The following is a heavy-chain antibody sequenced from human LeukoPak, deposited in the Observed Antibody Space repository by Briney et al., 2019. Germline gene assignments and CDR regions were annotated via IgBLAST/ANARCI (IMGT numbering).Heavy chain of an antibody. J-gene: IGHJ3*02. CDR3: ARGGGAVIAAARAFDI. V-gene: IGHV4-30-4*08. CDR1: GGSISSGDYY. D-gene: IGHD2-2*01. CDR2: IYYSGST. Sequence: PSETLSLTCTVSGGSISSGDYYWSWIRQPPGKGLEWIGYIYYSGSTYYNPSLKSRVTISVDTSKNQFSLKLSSVTAADTAVYYCARGGGAVIAAARAFDIWGQGTMVTVSS.